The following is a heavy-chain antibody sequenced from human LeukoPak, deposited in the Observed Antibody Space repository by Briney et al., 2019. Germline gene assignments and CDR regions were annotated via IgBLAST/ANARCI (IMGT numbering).Heavy chain of an antibody. J-gene: IGHJ3*02. CDR2: IYYSGST. CDR1: GGSISGSSYY. CDR3: ARPAENDAFDI. Sequence: SETLSLTCTVSGGSISGSSYYWGWIRQPPGKGLEWIGSIYYSGSTYYNPSLKSRVTISVDTSKNQFSLKLSSVTAADTAVYYCARPAENDAFDIWGQGTMVTVSS. V-gene: IGHV4-39*01.